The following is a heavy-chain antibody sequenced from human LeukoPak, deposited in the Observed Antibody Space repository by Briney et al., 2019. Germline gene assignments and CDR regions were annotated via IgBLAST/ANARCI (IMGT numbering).Heavy chain of an antibody. CDR2: IYTSGST. CDR1: GGSISSYY. D-gene: IGHD3-3*01. CDR3: ARDVRYYDFWSGYKSGMDV. J-gene: IGHJ6*02. V-gene: IGHV4-4*07. Sequence: SETLSLTCTVSGGSISSYYWSWIRQPAGKGLEWTGRIYTSGSTNYNPSLKSRVTMSVDTSKNQFSLKLSSVTAADTAVYYCARDVRYYDFWSGYKSGMDVWGQGTTVTVSS.